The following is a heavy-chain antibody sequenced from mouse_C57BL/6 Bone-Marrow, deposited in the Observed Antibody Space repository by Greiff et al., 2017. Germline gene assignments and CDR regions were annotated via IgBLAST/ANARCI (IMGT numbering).Heavy chain of an antibody. Sequence: VKLVESGPGLVQPSQSLSITCTVSGFSLPSYGVHWVRQSPGKGLEWLGVIWSGGSTDYNAAFISRLSISKDNSKSQVFCKMNSLQAGDTAIYYCARPFYDGNPCAYWGQGTLVTVSA. CDR1: GFSLPSYG. D-gene: IGHD2-1*01. CDR2: IWSGGST. J-gene: IGHJ3*01. CDR3: ARPFYDGNPCAY. V-gene: IGHV2-2*01.